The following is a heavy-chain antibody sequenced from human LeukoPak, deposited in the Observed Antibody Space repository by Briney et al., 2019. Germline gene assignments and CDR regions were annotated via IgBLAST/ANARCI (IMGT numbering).Heavy chain of an antibody. D-gene: IGHD2-15*01. CDR2: IYHSGST. V-gene: IGHV4-38-2*02. Sequence: PSETLSLTCTVSGYSISSGYYWGWIRQPPGKGLEWIGSIYHSGSTNYNPSLKSRVTISVDTSKKQFSLKLNSVTAADTAVYYCARDICVGGSCYPDYWGQGTLVTVSS. CDR1: GYSISSGYY. J-gene: IGHJ4*02. CDR3: ARDICVGGSCYPDY.